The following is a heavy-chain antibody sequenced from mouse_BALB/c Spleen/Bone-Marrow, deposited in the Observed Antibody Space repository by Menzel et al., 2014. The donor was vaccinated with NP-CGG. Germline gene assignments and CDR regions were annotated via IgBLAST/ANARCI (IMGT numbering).Heavy chain of an antibody. D-gene: IGHD2-4*01. Sequence: EVQGVESGGGLVKPEGSLKLSCAASGFTFSSYAMSWVRPTPEKRLKWVATISSGGSYTYYPDSVKGRFTISRDNAKNTLYLQMSSLRSEDTAMYYCARHGITRLLDYWGQGTTLTVSS. J-gene: IGHJ2*01. CDR1: GFTFSSYA. CDR3: ARHGITRLLDY. CDR2: ISSGGSYT. V-gene: IGHV5-9-3*01.